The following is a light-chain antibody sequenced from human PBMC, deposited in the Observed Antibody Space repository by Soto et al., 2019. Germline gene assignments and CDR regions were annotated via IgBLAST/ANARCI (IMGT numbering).Light chain of an antibody. CDR2: EVS. Sequence: QSALTQPASVSGSPGQSITISCTGTSSDVGGYNYVSWYQQHPGKAPKLMIYEVSNRPSGVPDRFSGSKSGNTASLTVSGLQAEDEADYYCSSYTSSSNVFGTGTKVT. J-gene: IGLJ1*01. CDR3: SSYTSSSNV. V-gene: IGLV2-14*01. CDR1: SSDVGGYNY.